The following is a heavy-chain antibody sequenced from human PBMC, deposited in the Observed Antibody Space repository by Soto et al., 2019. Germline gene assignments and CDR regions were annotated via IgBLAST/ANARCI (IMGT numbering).Heavy chain of an antibody. CDR1: GFSLSTSGMC. D-gene: IGHD3-10*01. CDR2: IDWDDDK. CDR3: ARLLWFGQNYYYYGMDV. J-gene: IGHJ6*02. V-gene: IGHV2-70*01. Sequence: SGPTLVNPPQTLTLTCTFSGFSLSTSGMCVSWIRQPPGKALEWLALIDWDDDKYCSTSLKTRLTISKDTSKNQVVLTMTNMDPVDTATYYCARLLWFGQNYYYYGMDVWGQGTTVTVSS.